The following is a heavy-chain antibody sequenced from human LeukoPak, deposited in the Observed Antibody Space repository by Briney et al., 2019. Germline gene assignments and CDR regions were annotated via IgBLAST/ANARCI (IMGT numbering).Heavy chain of an antibody. CDR3: AKDLANGYSNDY. CDR2: ISGTGSDT. J-gene: IGHJ4*02. CDR1: GFTFSSYA. D-gene: IGHD5-18*01. Sequence: GGSLRLSCAASGFTFSSYAMSWVRQAPVKGLEWVSAISGTGSDTYHADSVKGRFTISRDNSRNTLYLQMNTLRAEDTAVYYCAKDLANGYSNDYWGQGTLVTVSS. V-gene: IGHV3-23*01.